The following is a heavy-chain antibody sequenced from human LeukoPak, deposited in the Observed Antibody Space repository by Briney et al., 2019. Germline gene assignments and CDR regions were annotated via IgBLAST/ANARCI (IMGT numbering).Heavy chain of an antibody. D-gene: IGHD3-3*01. CDR1: GFTSSSYA. J-gene: IGHJ4*02. CDR3: AKEIFGVVITYFDY. CDR2: ISGSGGST. V-gene: IGHV3-23*01. Sequence: GGSLRLSCAASGFTSSSYAMSWVRQAPGKGLEWVSAISGSGGSTYYADSVKGRSTISRDNSKNTLYLQMNSLRAEDTAVYYCAKEIFGVVITYFDYWGQGTLVTVSS.